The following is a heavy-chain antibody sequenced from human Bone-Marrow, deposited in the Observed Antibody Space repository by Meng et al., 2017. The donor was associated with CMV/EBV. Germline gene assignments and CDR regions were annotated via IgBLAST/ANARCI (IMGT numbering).Heavy chain of an antibody. D-gene: IGHD3-3*02. Sequence: ASVKVSCKASGYTFTGYYMHWVRQAPGQGLEWMGWINPNSGGTNYAQKFQGRVTMTRDTSISTAYMELSRLRSDDTAVYYCARDSRKHFWSGYYLDYWGQGTLVTFYS. CDR1: GYTFTGYY. V-gene: IGHV1-2*02. CDR2: INPNSGGT. J-gene: IGHJ4*02. CDR3: ARDSRKHFWSGYYLDY.